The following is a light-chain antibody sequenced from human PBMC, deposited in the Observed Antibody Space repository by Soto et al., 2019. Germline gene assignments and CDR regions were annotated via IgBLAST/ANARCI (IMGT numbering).Light chain of an antibody. J-gene: IGKJ2*01. CDR3: QQRSGWRRT. CDR1: QSVSGY. V-gene: IGKV3-11*01. CDR2: GAS. Sequence: EIVLTQSPPTLSLSPGVSATLSCRASQSVSGYLAWFQQKPGQAPRLLIYGASNRATGIPARFSGSGSGTDFTLTISSLEPEDFAVYYCQQRSGWRRTFGQGTKLEI.